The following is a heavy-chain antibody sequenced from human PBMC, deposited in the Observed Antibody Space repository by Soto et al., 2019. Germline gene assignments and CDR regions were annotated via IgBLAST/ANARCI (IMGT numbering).Heavy chain of an antibody. CDR2: IYYSGST. CDR1: GGSISSSSYY. J-gene: IGHJ5*02. D-gene: IGHD2-2*01. V-gene: IGHV4-39*01. CDR3: ASGGDIVVVPDHNWFAP. Sequence: SETLSLTCTVSGGSISSSSYYWGWIRQPPGKGLEWIGSIYYSGSTYYNPSLKSRVTISVDTSKNQFSLKLSSVTAADTAVYYCASGGDIVVVPDHNWFAPWGQGTLVTVSS.